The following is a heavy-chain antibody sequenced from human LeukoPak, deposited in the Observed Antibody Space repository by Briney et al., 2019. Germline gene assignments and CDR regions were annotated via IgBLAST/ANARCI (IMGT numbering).Heavy chain of an antibody. CDR2: ISSSSTI. J-gene: IGHJ4*02. V-gene: IGHV3-48*01. CDR1: GFTFSSYS. D-gene: IGHD1-26*01. CDR3: ASLGH. Sequence: PGGSLRLSCAASGFTFSSYSMNWVRQAPGKGLEWVSYISSSSTIYYAGSVKGRFTISRDNAKNSLYLQMNSLRAEDTAVYYCASLGHWGQGTLVTVSS.